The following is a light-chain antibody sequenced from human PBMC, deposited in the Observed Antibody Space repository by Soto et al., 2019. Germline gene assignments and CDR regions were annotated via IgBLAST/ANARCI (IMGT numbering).Light chain of an antibody. CDR2: SAS. CDR1: QTVYSN. CDR3: QQYNAWPLT. Sequence: ETVMTQSPVTLSASPGERATLSCWASQTVYSNLAWYQQKPGQAPRLLLYSASTRATGIPASFSGSGSGTEFTLPISSLQSEDFAVYYCQQYNAWPLTFGGGTKVEIK. V-gene: IGKV3-15*01. J-gene: IGKJ4*01.